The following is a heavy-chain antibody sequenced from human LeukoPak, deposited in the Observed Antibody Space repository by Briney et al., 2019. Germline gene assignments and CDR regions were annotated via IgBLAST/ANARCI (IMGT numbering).Heavy chain of an antibody. V-gene: IGHV1-69*13. J-gene: IGHJ4*02. CDR1: GGTFSSYA. CDR3: ARGDSGNYFDY. Sequence: GASVKVSCKASGGTFSSYAISWVRQAPGQGLEWMGGIIPIFGTANYAQKFQGRVTITADESTGTAYMELSSLRSEDTAVYYCARGDSGNYFDYWGQGTLVTVSS. D-gene: IGHD3-10*01. CDR2: IIPIFGTA.